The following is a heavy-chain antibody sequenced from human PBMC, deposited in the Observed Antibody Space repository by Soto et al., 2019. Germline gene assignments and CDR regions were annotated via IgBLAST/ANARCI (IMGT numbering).Heavy chain of an antibody. D-gene: IGHD3-9*01. CDR3: AKDRQIRYFDWLLDYFDY. J-gene: IGHJ4*02. CDR2: ISYDGSNK. CDR1: GFTFSSYG. V-gene: IGHV3-30*18. Sequence: PGGSLRLSCAASGFTFSSYGMHWVRQAPGKGLEWVAVISYDGSNKYYADSVKGRFTISRDNSKNTLYLQMNSLRAEDTAVYYCAKDRQIRYFDWLLDYFDYWGQGTLVTVS.